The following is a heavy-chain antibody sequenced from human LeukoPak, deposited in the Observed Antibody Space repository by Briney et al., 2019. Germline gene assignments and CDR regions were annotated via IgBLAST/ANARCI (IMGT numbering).Heavy chain of an antibody. V-gene: IGHV1-8*03. CDR1: GYTFTSYD. CDR3: ATVGYYYDSSGYAKGAFDI. Sequence: ASVKVSCKASGYTFTSYDINWVRQATGQGLEWMGWMNPNSGNTGYAQKFQGRVTITRNTSISTAYMELSSLRSEDTAVYYCATVGYYYDSSGYAKGAFDIWGQGTMVTVSS. D-gene: IGHD3-22*01. CDR2: MNPNSGNT. J-gene: IGHJ3*02.